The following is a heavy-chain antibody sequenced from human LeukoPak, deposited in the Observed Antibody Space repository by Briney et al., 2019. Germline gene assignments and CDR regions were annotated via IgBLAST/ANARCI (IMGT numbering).Heavy chain of an antibody. J-gene: IGHJ3*02. D-gene: IGHD1-26*01. CDR1: GGSISSGDYY. CDR2: IYYSGST. CDR3: ARVPEWDDAFDI. Sequence: SETLSLTCTVSGGSISSGDYYWSWIRQPPGKGLEWIGYIYYSGSTYYNPSLKSRVTISVDTSKNQFSLKLSSVTAADTAVYYCARVPEWDDAFDIWGQGTMVTVS. V-gene: IGHV4-30-4*01.